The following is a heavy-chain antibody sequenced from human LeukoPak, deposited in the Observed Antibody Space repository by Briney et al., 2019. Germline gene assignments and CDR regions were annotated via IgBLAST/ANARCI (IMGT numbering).Heavy chain of an antibody. J-gene: IGHJ6*03. CDR2: IYYSGST. CDR3: ARVRDYSYYMDV. Sequence: SETLSLTCTVSGGSISSGDYYWSWIRQPPGKGLEWIGYIYYSGSTYYNPSLKSRVTISVDGSKNQFSLKLSSVTAADTAVYYCARVRDYSYYMDVWGKGTTVTVSS. CDR1: GGSISSGDYY. V-gene: IGHV4-30-4*01. D-gene: IGHD3-10*01.